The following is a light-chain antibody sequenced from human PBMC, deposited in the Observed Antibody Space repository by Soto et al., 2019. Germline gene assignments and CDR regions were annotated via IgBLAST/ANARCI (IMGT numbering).Light chain of an antibody. CDR3: CSYAGSNNYV. V-gene: IGLV2-11*01. Sequence: QSALTQPRSVSGSPGQSVTISCTGTSSDVGGYNYVSWYQQHPDKAPKVMIYDVTKRPSGVPDRFSGSKSGNTASLTISGLQAEDEADYYCCSYAGSNNYVFGTGTKVTVL. CDR2: DVT. J-gene: IGLJ1*01. CDR1: SSDVGGYNY.